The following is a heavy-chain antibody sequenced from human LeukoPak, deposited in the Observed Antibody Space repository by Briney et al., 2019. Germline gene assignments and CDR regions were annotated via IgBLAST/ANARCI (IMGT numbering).Heavy chain of an antibody. J-gene: IGHJ6*02. CDR3: AREQAAEYNWNDGYYGMDV. CDR2: IIPIFGTA. V-gene: IGHV1-69*13. CDR1: GYTFTNYY. D-gene: IGHD1-20*01. Sequence: SVKVSCKASGYTFTNYYMHWVRQAPGQGLEWMGGIIPIFGTANYAQKFQGRVTITADESTSTAYMELSSLRSEDTAVYYCAREQAAEYNWNDGYYGMDVWGQGTTVTVSS.